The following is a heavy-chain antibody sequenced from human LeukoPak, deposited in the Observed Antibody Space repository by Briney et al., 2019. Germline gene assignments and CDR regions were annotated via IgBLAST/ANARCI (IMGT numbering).Heavy chain of an antibody. J-gene: IGHJ4*02. CDR2: INHSGST. D-gene: IGHD3-9*01. CDR1: GGSFSGYY. Sequence: SETLSLTCAVYGGSFSGYYWSWLRQSPGKGLEWIGEINHSGSTNYSPSLKSRVTISVDTSKNQFSLKLSSVTAADTAVYYCAREQTYYDILTGYLDYWGQGTLVTVSS. CDR3: AREQTYYDILTGYLDY. V-gene: IGHV4-34*01.